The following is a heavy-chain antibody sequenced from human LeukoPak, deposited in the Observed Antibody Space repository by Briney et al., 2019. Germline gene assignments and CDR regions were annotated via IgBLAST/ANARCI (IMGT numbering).Heavy chain of an antibody. J-gene: IGHJ6*02. CDR1: GYTFTSYD. CDR3: ARGDIVATYYYYGMDV. V-gene: IGHV1-69*04. CDR2: IIPILGIA. D-gene: IGHD5-12*01. Sequence: SVKVSCKASGYTFTSYDINWVRQATGQGLEWMGRIIPILGIANYAQKFQGRVTITADKSTSTAYMELSSLRSEDTAVYYCARGDIVATYYYYGMDVGGQGTTVTVSS.